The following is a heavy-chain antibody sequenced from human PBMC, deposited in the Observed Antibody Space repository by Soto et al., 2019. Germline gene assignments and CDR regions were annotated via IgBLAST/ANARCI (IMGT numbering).Heavy chain of an antibody. CDR2: IYYSGST. CDR1: GGSISSYY. D-gene: IGHD7-27*01. Sequence: SETLSLTCTVSGGSISSYYWRWIRQPPGKGLEWIGYIYYSGSTNYNPSLKSRVTISVDTSKNQFSLKLSSVTAADTAVYYCARRGTGDAFDIWGQGTMVTVSS. J-gene: IGHJ3*02. CDR3: ARRGTGDAFDI. V-gene: IGHV4-59*08.